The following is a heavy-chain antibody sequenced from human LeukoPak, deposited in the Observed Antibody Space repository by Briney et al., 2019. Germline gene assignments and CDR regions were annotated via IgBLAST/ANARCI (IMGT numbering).Heavy chain of an antibody. CDR2: ISAYKGNK. Sequence: GASVKASCKASGYTFTGYYMHWVRQAPGQGLEWRGWISAYKGNKDYAQKVQDRVTMTTDTSTGTAYMDLRSMRSDDTAVYYCARVGYSGYKPTGRDAFDIWGQGTMVTVSS. CDR3: ARVGYSGYKPTGRDAFDI. CDR1: GYTFTGYY. D-gene: IGHD5-12*01. V-gene: IGHV1-18*04. J-gene: IGHJ3*02.